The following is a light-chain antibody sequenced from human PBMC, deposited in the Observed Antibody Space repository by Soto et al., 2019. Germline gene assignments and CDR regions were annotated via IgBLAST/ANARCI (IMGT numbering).Light chain of an antibody. Sequence: DIQMTQSPSSLSASIGDRVTITCRASQDIGNDLGWCQQKPGKAPKGLIHAASTLQSGVPSRFSGSGSGTEFTLTISSLQPEDFATYYCLQHSSYPWTFGQGTNVEIK. J-gene: IGKJ1*01. V-gene: IGKV1-17*01. CDR3: LQHSSYPWT. CDR1: QDIGND. CDR2: AAS.